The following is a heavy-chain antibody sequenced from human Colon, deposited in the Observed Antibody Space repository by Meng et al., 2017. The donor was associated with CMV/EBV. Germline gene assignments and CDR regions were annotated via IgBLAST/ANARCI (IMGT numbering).Heavy chain of an antibody. D-gene: IGHD6-19*01. CDR3: ASPIAVESIG. V-gene: IGHV3-21*01. Sequence: GESLKISCAASGFSFSRNNMHWVRQAPGKGLEWVSSISSSSSYIYYADSVKGRFTISRDNAKNSLYLQMNSLRAEDTAVYYCASPIAVESIGWGQGTLVTVSS. CDR2: ISSSSSYI. CDR1: GFSFSRNN. J-gene: IGHJ4*02.